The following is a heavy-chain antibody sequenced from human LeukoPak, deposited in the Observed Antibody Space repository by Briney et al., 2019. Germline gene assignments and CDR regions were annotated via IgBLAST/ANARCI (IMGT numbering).Heavy chain of an antibody. CDR1: GFTVSSNY. V-gene: IGHV3-53*01. D-gene: IGHD1-26*01. Sequence: GGSLRLSCAASGFTVSSNYMSWVRQAPGKGLEWASVIYSGGSTYYADSVKGRFTISRDNSKNTLYLQMNSLRAEDTAVYYCARVTEVGATDYWGQGTLVTVSS. CDR3: ARVTEVGATDY. CDR2: IYSGGST. J-gene: IGHJ4*02.